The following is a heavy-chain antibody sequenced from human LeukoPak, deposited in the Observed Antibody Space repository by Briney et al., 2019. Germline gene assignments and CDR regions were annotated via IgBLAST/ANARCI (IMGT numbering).Heavy chain of an antibody. D-gene: IGHD4-23*01. V-gene: IGHV4-4*07. CDR2: IYTSGST. J-gene: IGHJ6*03. Sequence: PSETLSLTRTVSGGSISSYYWSWIRQPAGKGLEWIGRIYTSGSTNYNPSLKSRVTMSVDTSKNQFSLKLSSVTAADTAVYYCARDGGNLSRYYYYYYMDVWGKGTTVTVSS. CDR3: ARDGGNLSRYYYYYYMDV. CDR1: GGSISSYY.